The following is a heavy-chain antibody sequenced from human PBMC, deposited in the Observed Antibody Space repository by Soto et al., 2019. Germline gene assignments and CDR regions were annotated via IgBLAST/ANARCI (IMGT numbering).Heavy chain of an antibody. CDR3: ARAGAAVPRRNWFDP. Sequence: QVQLVESGGGVVQPGRSLRLSCAASGFTFSSYGMHWVRQAPGKGLEWVAVIWYDGSNKYYADSVKGRFTISRDNSKNTLYLQRNSLRAEDTAVYYCARAGAAVPRRNWFDPWGQGTLVTVSS. D-gene: IGHD1-26*01. CDR1: GFTFSSYG. V-gene: IGHV3-33*01. CDR2: IWYDGSNK. J-gene: IGHJ5*02.